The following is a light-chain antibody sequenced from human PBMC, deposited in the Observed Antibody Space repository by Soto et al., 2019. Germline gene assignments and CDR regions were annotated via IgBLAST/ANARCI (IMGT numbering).Light chain of an antibody. CDR2: DVS. V-gene: IGLV2-14*01. J-gene: IGLJ2*01. Sequence: QSALTQPASVSGSRGQSITISCTGTSSDVGGYNYVSWYQQHPGKAPKLMIFDVSTRPSGVSDRFSGSKSGNTASLTISGLQAEDEADYYCSSYTRRSTLVFGGGTKLTVL. CDR3: SSYTRRSTLV. CDR1: SSDVGGYNY.